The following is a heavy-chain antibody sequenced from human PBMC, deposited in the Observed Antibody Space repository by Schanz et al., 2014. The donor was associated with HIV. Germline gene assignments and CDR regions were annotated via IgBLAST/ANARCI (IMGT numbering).Heavy chain of an antibody. D-gene: IGHD3-22*01. CDR2: IWYDGSNK. CDR1: GFTFSSYG. V-gene: IGHV3-33*01. J-gene: IGHJ4*02. CDR3: AREVVKYYYDSSGDFDY. Sequence: QVQLVESGGGVVQPGRSLRLSCAASGFTFSSYGMHWVRQAPGKGLEWVAVIWYDGSNKYYADSVKGLFTISRDNSKNTLYLQMNSQRAEDTAVYYCAREVVKYYYDSSGDFDYWGQGTLVTVSS.